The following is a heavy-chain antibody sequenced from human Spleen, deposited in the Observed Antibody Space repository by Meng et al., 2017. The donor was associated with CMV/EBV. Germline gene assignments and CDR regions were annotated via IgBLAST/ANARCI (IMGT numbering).Heavy chain of an antibody. CDR1: GGTFSSYA. CDR3: ARDKSRIIIELAVAVCMDV. V-gene: IGHV1-2*02. Sequence: ASVKVSCKASGGTFSSYAISWVRQAPGQGLEWMGWINPNSGGTNYAQKFQGRVTMTRDTPISTAYMELSRLRSDDMAVYYCARDKSRIIIELAVAVCMDVWGQGTTVTVSS. J-gene: IGHJ6*02. CDR2: INPNSGGT. D-gene: IGHD6-19*01.